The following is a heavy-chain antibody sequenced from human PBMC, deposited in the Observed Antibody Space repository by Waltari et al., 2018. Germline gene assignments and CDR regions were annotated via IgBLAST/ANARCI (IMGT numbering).Heavy chain of an antibody. J-gene: IGHJ4*02. CDR1: GYTFTGYY. V-gene: IGHV1-69*06. D-gene: IGHD4-17*01. CDR3: AREPGAAYGDYAIDY. CDR2: INPIFGTA. Sequence: QVQLVQSGAEVKKPGASVKVSCKASGYTFTGYYMHWVRQAPGQGLEWMGRINPIFGTANYAQKFQGRVTITADKSTSTAYMELSSLRSEDTAVYYCAREPGAAYGDYAIDYWSQGTLVTVSS.